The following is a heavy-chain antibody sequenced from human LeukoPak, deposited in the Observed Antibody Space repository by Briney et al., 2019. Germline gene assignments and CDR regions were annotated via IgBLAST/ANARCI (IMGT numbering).Heavy chain of an antibody. J-gene: IGHJ5*02. CDR1: GFTFSSYG. D-gene: IGHD6-13*01. V-gene: IGHV3-30*03. Sequence: GGSLRLSCAASGFTFSSYGMHWVRQAPGKGLEWVAVISYDGSNKYYADSVKGRFTISRDNSKNTLYLQMNSLRAEDTAVYYCARGKGYSSPWGQGTLVTVSS. CDR3: ARGKGYSSP. CDR2: ISYDGSNK.